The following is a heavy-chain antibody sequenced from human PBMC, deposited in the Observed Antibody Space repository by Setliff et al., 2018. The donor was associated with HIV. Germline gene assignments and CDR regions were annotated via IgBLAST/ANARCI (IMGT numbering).Heavy chain of an antibody. D-gene: IGHD3-22*01. CDR3: ARNYYDRSGHHPDY. Sequence: ASVKVSCKISGYTLTELSIHWVRQAPGKGLEWMANFDPEDGETFYAQKFQGRLTMTEDTSTDTAYMELSSLRSDDTAMYYCARNYYDRSGHHPDYWGQGTLVTVSS. CDR2: FDPEDGET. V-gene: IGHV1-24*01. CDR1: GYTLTELS. J-gene: IGHJ4*02.